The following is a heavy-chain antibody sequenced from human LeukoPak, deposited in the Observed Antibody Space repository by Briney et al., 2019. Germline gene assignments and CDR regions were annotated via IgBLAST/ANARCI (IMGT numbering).Heavy chain of an antibody. V-gene: IGHV3-30*02. J-gene: IGHJ4*02. Sequence: PGGSLRLSCAASGFTFSNYGMHWVRQAPGKGLEWVAFIRYDGSNKYYEDSVEGRFTISRDNSKNTLYLQMNSLRAEDTAVYYCAKDGRGAAVGTLFDYWGQGTLVTVSS. D-gene: IGHD6-13*01. CDR2: IRYDGSNK. CDR1: GFTFSNYG. CDR3: AKDGRGAAVGTLFDY.